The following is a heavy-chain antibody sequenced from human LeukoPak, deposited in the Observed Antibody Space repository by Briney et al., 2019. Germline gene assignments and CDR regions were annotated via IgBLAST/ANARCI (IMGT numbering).Heavy chain of an antibody. Sequence: PSETLSLTCAVYGGSFSGYYWSWIRQPPGKGLEWIGEINHSGSTNYNPSLKSRVTISVDTSKNQFSLKLSSVTAAGTAVYYCARVTYYYDSSGYYENLNQFDYWGQGTLVTVSS. D-gene: IGHD3-22*01. J-gene: IGHJ4*02. V-gene: IGHV4-34*01. CDR1: GGSFSGYY. CDR3: ARVTYYYDSSGYYENLNQFDY. CDR2: INHSGST.